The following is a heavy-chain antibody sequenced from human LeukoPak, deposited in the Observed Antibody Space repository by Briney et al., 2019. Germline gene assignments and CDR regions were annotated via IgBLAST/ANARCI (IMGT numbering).Heavy chain of an antibody. Sequence: PGGSLRLSCAASRFTFSSYSMNWVRQAPGKGLEWVSSISSSSSSYIYYADSMKGRFTISRDNAKNSLYLQMNSLRAEDTAVYYCARDSHRFYCSGGSCYPWGNAFDIWGQGTMVTVSS. CDR1: RFTFSSYS. J-gene: IGHJ3*02. CDR3: ARDSHRFYCSGGSCYPWGNAFDI. D-gene: IGHD2-15*01. V-gene: IGHV3-21*01. CDR2: ISSSSSSYI.